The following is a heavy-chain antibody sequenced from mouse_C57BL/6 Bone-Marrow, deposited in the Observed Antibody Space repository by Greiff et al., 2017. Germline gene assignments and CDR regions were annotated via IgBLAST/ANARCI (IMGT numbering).Heavy chain of an antibody. D-gene: IGHD2-1*01. CDR1: GFSFTSYG. V-gene: IGHV2-5*01. CDR2: IWRGGST. Sequence: VKLMESGPGLVQPSQSLSITCTVSGFSFTSYGVHWVRQSPGKGLEWLGVIWRGGSTDYNAAFMSRLSITKDNSKSQVFFKMNSLQADDTAIYYCAKKGNYGPWFAYWGQGTLVTVSA. CDR3: AKKGNYGPWFAY. J-gene: IGHJ3*01.